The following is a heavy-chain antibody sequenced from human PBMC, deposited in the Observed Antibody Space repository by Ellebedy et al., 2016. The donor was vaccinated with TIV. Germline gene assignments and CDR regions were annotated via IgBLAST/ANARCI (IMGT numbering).Heavy chain of an antibody. D-gene: IGHD3-10*01. CDR2: IYPTSGGT. J-gene: IGHJ4*02. V-gene: IGHV1-2*02. CDR1: GYTFSAYY. CDR3: ARARTPMDYGSGSTDH. Sequence: ASVKVSCXTSGYTFSAYYIHWVRQAPGQGLEWVGWIYPTSGGTKYAQKFRGRVTMTRDTSMNTAYMELTRLTSDDVAMYYCARARTPMDYGSGSTDHWGQGTLVTVSS.